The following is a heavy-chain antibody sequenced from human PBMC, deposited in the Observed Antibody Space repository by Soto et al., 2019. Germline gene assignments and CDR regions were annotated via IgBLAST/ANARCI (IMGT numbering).Heavy chain of an antibody. D-gene: IGHD3-10*01. CDR3: VRNWRYYGGDYYYGMDA. CDR1: GFSLNTGGVG. J-gene: IGHJ6*02. Sequence: TLKESGPTLVKPTQTLTLTCTFSGFSLNTGGVGVSWVRQPRGKAMEWLALIYWDDDERYRPSLRSRLNITKDTINNQVVLTMTNMDPEYTATYYCVRNWRYYGGDYYYGMDAWGQGTTVTVSS. V-gene: IGHV2-5*02. CDR2: IYWDDDE.